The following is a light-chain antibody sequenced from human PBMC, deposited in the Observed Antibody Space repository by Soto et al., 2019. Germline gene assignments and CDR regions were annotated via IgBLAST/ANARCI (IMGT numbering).Light chain of an antibody. Sequence: QSALTQPASVSGSPGQSITISCTGTSRDVGRYDYVSWYQHHPGKAPKLMIYEVSSRPSGVSHRFSGSKSGNTASLTISGLQAEDEADYYCSSYTSHTTIFGGGTKVTVL. CDR3: SSYTSHTTI. CDR1: SRDVGRYDY. CDR2: EVS. V-gene: IGLV2-14*01. J-gene: IGLJ2*01.